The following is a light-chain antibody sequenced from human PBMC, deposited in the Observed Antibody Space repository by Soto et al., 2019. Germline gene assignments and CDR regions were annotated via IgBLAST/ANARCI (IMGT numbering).Light chain of an antibody. CDR2: AVS. J-gene: IGLJ3*02. V-gene: IGLV2-8*01. CDR1: SSDVGSYNY. Sequence: QSALTQPPSASGSPEQSVTISCTGTSSDVGSYNYVSWYQQHPGKAPKLMIYAVSKRPSGVPDRFSGSKSGNTASLTVSGLQAEDEADYYCSSYAGSNNWVFGGGTKLTVL. CDR3: SSYAGSNNWV.